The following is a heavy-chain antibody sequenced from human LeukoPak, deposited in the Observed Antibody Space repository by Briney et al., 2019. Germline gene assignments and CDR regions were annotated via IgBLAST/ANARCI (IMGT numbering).Heavy chain of an antibody. D-gene: IGHD1-26*01. CDR2: ISGSGGST. CDR3: VRAHDLGWELYYFDY. Sequence: GGSLRLSCAASGFTFSSYAMSWVRQAPGKGLEWVSAISGSGGSTYYADSVKGRFTISRDNSKNTLYLQMNSLRAEDTAVYYCVRAHDLGWELYYFDYWGQGTLVTVSS. J-gene: IGHJ4*02. V-gene: IGHV3-23*01. CDR1: GFTFSSYA.